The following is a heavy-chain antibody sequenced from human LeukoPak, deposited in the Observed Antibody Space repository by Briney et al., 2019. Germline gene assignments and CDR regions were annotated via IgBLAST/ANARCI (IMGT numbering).Heavy chain of an antibody. J-gene: IGHJ4*02. D-gene: IGHD6-6*01. CDR2: IYTSGST. Sequence: SETLSLTCTVSGGSLSSYYWSWIRQPAGRGLEWVGRIYTSGSTNYNPSLKSRVTMSVDTSKNQSSLKLSSVTAADTAVYYCAREGDGSSPRFDYWGQGTLVTASS. CDR1: GGSLSSYY. V-gene: IGHV4-4*07. CDR3: AREGDGSSPRFDY.